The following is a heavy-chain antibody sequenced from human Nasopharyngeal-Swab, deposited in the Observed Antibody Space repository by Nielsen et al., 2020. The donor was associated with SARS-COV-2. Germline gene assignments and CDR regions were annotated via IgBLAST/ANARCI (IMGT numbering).Heavy chain of an antibody. CDR3: ARVSTVPAAQSRYYGMDV. J-gene: IGHJ6*02. D-gene: IGHD2-2*01. CDR1: GGSISSSNW. Sequence: SETLSLTCAVSGGSISSSNWWSWVRQPPGKGLEWIGEIYHSGSTNYNPSLKSRVTISVDKSKNQFSLKLSSVTAADTAVYYCARVSTVPAAQSRYYGMDVWGQGTTVTVSS. V-gene: IGHV4-4*02. CDR2: IYHSGST.